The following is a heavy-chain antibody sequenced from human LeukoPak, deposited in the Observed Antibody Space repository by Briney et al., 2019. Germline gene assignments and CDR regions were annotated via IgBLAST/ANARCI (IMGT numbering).Heavy chain of an antibody. D-gene: IGHD6-19*01. Sequence: SETLSLTCTVSGGSITSYYWSWIRQPPGKGLEYIGYIYYSGSTNYNPSLKSRVTISVDTSKNQFSLKLTSVTAADTAVYYCARGLPGYSGGDDAFDIWGQGTVVIVP. CDR2: IYYSGST. CDR3: ARGLPGYSGGDDAFDI. CDR1: GGSITSYY. V-gene: IGHV4-59*01. J-gene: IGHJ3*02.